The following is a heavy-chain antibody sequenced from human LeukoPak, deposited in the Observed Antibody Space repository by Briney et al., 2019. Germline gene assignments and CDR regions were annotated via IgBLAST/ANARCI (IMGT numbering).Heavy chain of an antibody. CDR3: AKVMARGITIFGVVIGAFDI. Sequence: GGSLRLSCAASGFTFSSYAMSWVGQAPGKGLKWVSAISGSGGSTYYADSVKGRFTISRDNSKNTLYLQMNSLRAEDTAVYYCAKVMARGITIFGVVIGAFDIWGQGTMVTVSS. V-gene: IGHV3-23*01. D-gene: IGHD3-3*01. CDR2: ISGSGGST. J-gene: IGHJ3*02. CDR1: GFTFSSYA.